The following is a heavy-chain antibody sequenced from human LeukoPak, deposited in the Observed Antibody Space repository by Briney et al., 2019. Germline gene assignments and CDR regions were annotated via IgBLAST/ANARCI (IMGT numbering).Heavy chain of an antibody. CDR1: GFTFGYYW. Sequence: GGSLRLSCVGSGFTFGYYWMNWVRQAPGKGLEWVASIRQDGSERYYVGSVKGRFTISRDNAKNPLYLQMDSLRAEDTAVYYCARDPNYYDSSGEFGMDVWGQGTTVTVSS. J-gene: IGHJ6*02. CDR3: ARDPNYYDSSGEFGMDV. CDR2: IRQDGSER. D-gene: IGHD3-22*01. V-gene: IGHV3-7*01.